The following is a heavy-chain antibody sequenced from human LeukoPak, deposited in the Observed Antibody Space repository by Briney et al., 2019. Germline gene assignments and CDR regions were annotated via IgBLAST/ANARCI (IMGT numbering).Heavy chain of an antibody. CDR3: AKEGREDGDYPYGMDV. CDR1: GFTFSSYG. J-gene: IGHJ6*02. Sequence: PGRSLRLPCAASGFTFSSYGMHWVRQAPGKGLEWVAVISYDGSNKYYADSVKGRFTISRDNSKNTLYLQMNSLRAEDTAVYYCAKEGREDGDYPYGMDVWGQGTTVTVSS. V-gene: IGHV3-30*18. CDR2: ISYDGSNK. D-gene: IGHD4-17*01.